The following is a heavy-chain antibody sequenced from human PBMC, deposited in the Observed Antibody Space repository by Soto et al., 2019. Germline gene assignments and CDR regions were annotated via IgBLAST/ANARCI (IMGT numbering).Heavy chain of an antibody. D-gene: IGHD4-17*01. CDR3: AKDTSSTTVPDYYYYGMEV. CDR2: ISGSGGST. J-gene: IGHJ6*02. V-gene: IGHV3-23*01. CDR1: GFTFSSYA. Sequence: GGSLRLSCAASGFTFSSYAMSWVRQAPGKGLEWVSAISGSGGSTYYADSVKGRFTISRDNSKNTLYLQMNSLRAEDTAVYYCAKDTSSTTVPDYYYYGMEVWGQGTTVTVSS.